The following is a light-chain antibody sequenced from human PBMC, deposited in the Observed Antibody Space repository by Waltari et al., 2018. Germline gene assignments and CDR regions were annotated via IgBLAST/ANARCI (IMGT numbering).Light chain of an antibody. V-gene: IGLV3-10*01. Sequence: SYELTQPPSVSVSPGQTARIACSGDALPRKYAYWYQHKSGQAPVLVIYEDTQRPPAILERFSGSSSGAVATLTIRGAQEEDEADYYCYSTDISGSLWVFGGGTKVTVL. J-gene: IGLJ3*02. CDR2: EDT. CDR1: ALPRKY. CDR3: YSTDISGSLWV.